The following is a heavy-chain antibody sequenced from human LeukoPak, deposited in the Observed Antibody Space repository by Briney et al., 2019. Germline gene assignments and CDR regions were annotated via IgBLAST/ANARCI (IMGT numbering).Heavy chain of an antibody. Sequence: GGSLRLSCAASGFTFSSYWMHWVRQALGKGLVWVSRINSVGSSTSYADSVKGRFTISRDNAKNTLYLQMNSLRAEDTAVYYCARDRGSSCLDVWGKGTTVTVSS. CDR3: ARDRGSSCLDV. J-gene: IGHJ6*04. CDR1: GFTFSSYW. CDR2: INSVGSST. D-gene: IGHD6-13*01. V-gene: IGHV3-74*01.